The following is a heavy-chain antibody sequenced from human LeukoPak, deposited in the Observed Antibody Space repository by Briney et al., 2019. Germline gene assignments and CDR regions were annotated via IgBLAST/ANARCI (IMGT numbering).Heavy chain of an antibody. CDR3: ASDGSIAGGGPPRLYLPVGHY. Sequence: ASVKVSFKASGYTFTSYGISWVRQAPGQGLEWMGGIGAYNGNTNYAQKLQGRVTMPTDTSTSTAYMELRSMRSDDTAVYYCASDGSIAGGGPPRLYLPVGHYWGQGTLVTVSS. CDR1: GYTFTSYG. D-gene: IGHD3-16*01. V-gene: IGHV1-18*01. CDR2: IGAYNGNT. J-gene: IGHJ4*02.